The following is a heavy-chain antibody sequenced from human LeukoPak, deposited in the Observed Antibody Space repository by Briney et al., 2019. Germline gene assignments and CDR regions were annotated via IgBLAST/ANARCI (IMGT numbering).Heavy chain of an antibody. J-gene: IGHJ4*02. CDR2: INDSGGRT. CDR1: GLTFSDYS. Sequence: GGSLRLSCAASGLTFSDYSINWVRQAPGKGLDWVATINDSGGRTHYADSVKGRFTISRDNSKNTLYLQINSLRAEDTAIYYCDAADYWGQGTLVTVSS. V-gene: IGHV3-23*01. CDR3: DAADY. D-gene: IGHD6-13*01.